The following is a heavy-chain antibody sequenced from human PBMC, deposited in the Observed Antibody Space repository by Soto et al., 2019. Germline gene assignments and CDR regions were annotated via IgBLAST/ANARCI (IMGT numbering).Heavy chain of an antibody. D-gene: IGHD2-15*01. J-gene: IGHJ6*02. V-gene: IGHV5-51*01. CDR2: IYPGDSDT. CDR1: GYSFTSYW. CDR3: ARDRAPRYCSGGSCYTSDGMDV. Sequence: PGESLKISCKGSGYSFTSYWIGWVRQMPGKGLEWMGIIYPGDSDTRYSPSFQGQVTTSADKSISTAYLQWSSLKASDTAMYYCARDRAPRYCSGGSCYTSDGMDVWGQGTTVTVSS.